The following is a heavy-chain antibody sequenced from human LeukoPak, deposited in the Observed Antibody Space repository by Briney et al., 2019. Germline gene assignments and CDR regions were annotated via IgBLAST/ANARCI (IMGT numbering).Heavy chain of an antibody. V-gene: IGHV3-53*01. CDR3: ARGYSSSSSYYYYYMDV. CDR1: GFTVSSNY. CDR2: IYSGGST. Sequence: PGGSLRLSCAASGFTVSSNYMSWVRQAPGKGLEWVSVIYSGGSTYYADSVKGRFTISRDNAKNSLYLQMNSLRAEDTAVYYCARGYSSSSSYYYYYMDVWGKGTTVTVSS. D-gene: IGHD6-6*01. J-gene: IGHJ6*03.